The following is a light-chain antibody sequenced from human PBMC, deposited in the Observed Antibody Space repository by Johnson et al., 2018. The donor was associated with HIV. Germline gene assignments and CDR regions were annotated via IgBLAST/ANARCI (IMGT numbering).Light chain of an antibody. CDR3: AAWDDSLNGYV. J-gene: IGLJ1*01. CDR1: SSNIGNNT. Sequence: QSVLTQPPSVSAAPGQKVTISCSGSSSNIGNNTVNWYQQLPGTAPKLLIYRNNQRPSGVPDRFSGSKSGTSASLAISGLQAEDEADYYCAAWDDSLNGYVFGTGTKVTVL. CDR2: RNN. V-gene: IGLV1-44*01.